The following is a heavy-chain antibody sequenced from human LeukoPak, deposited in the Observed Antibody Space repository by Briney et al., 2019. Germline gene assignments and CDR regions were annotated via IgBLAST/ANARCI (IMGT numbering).Heavy chain of an antibody. CDR1: GFSFSRYW. CDR2: INQDVSRI. D-gene: IGHD2-8*01. V-gene: IGHV3-7*01. Sequence: PGRSLRLSCAGSGFSFSRYWMAWVRQAPGKGLEWVASINQDVSRIYYVDSVKGRFTISRDNAKNSLFLQMNSLRVEDTAVYYCARLKDDVTKFDYWGQGTLVTVSS. CDR3: ARLKDDVTKFDY. J-gene: IGHJ4*02.